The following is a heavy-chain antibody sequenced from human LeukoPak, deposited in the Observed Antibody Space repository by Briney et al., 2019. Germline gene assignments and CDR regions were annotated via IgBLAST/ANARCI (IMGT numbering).Heavy chain of an antibody. CDR1: GYTFTGYY. CDR3: VRDGLNWNYDY. J-gene: IGHJ4*02. CDR2: ISPTNGDT. V-gene: IGHV1-2*02. D-gene: IGHD1-7*01. Sequence: ASVKVSCKTSGYTFTGYYMHWVRQAPGQGLEWMGWISPTNGDTRYAQKFQGRVAMTRDTSISTAYMEPSRLRSDDTAVYYCVRDGLNWNYDYWGQGTLVTVSS.